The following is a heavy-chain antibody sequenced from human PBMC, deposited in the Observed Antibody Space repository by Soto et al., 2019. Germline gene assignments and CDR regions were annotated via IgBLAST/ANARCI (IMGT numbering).Heavy chain of an antibody. CDR3: ASGSSSWTKGYYFDY. D-gene: IGHD6-13*01. Sequence: TSETLSLTCTVSGGSISSGGYYWSWIRQHPGKGLEWIGYIYYSGSTYYNPSLKSRVTISVDTSKNQFSLKLSSVTAADTAVYYCASGSSSWTKGYYFDYWGQGTLVTVSS. V-gene: IGHV4-31*03. J-gene: IGHJ4*02. CDR2: IYYSGST. CDR1: GGSISSGGYY.